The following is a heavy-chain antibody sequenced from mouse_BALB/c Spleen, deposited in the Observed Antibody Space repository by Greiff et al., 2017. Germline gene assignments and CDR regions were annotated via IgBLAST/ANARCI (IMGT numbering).Heavy chain of an antibody. V-gene: IGHV5-17*02. CDR1: GFTFSSFG. Sequence: EVNVVESGGGLVQPGGSRKLSCAASGFTFSSFGMHWVRQAPEKGLEWVAYISSGSSTIYYADTVKGRFTISRDNPKNTLFLQMTSLRSEDTAMFYCARSAGDSYWYFDVWGAGTTVTVSS. J-gene: IGHJ1*01. CDR2: ISSGSSTI. CDR3: ARSAGDSYWYFDV. D-gene: IGHD1-2*01.